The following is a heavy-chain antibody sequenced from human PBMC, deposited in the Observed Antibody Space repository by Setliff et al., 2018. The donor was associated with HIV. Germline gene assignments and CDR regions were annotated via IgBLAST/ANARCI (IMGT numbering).Heavy chain of an antibody. CDR1: GVSMTGHS. CDR2: IYSSGST. CDR3: ARDIAPVATPDRGD. Sequence: SETLSLTCTVSGVSMTGHSWSWIRQSPGKGLEWIGSIYSSGSTNYNPSVKSRVTISIDTSKKQFALRLTSVTAADTALYFCARDIAPVATPDRGDWGQGTLVTVSS. V-gene: IGHV4-59*11. D-gene: IGHD5-12*01. J-gene: IGHJ4*02.